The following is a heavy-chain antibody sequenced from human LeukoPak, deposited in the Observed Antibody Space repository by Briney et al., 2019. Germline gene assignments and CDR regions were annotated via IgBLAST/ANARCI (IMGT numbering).Heavy chain of an antibody. Sequence: AETLSLTCTVSGGSLSGYYWSWIRQSPGKGLEGIGYIYYRGTTLYSPSIKSRVTMSIATSARQFSLKLSSVTAADTAVYYCTRHDAVPVIPRGFDFWGQGTLVTVSS. V-gene: IGHV4-59*08. D-gene: IGHD2-21*02. CDR1: GGSLSGYY. CDR3: TRHDAVPVIPRGFDF. CDR2: IYYRGTT. J-gene: IGHJ4*02.